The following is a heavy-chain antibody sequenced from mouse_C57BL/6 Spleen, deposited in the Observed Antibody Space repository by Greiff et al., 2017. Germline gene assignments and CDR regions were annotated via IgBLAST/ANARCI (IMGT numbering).Heavy chain of an antibody. J-gene: IGHJ3*01. CDR3: ARSAGTHYSNYWFAY. D-gene: IGHD2-5*01. CDR2: IYPRSGNT. Sequence: QVQLQQSGAELARPGASVKLSCKASGYTFTSYGISWVKQRTGQGLEWIGEIYPRSGNTYYNEKFKGKATLTADKSSSTAYMELRSLTSEDSAVXFCARSAGTHYSNYWFAYWGQGTLVTVSA. CDR1: GYTFTSYG. V-gene: IGHV1-81*01.